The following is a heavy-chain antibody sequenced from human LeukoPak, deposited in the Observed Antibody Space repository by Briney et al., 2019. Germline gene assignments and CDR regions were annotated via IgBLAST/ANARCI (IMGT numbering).Heavy chain of an antibody. V-gene: IGHV3-23*01. CDR2: ISGSGGST. CDR3: AKDNSGSIYYYDSSGYYF. Sequence: GGSLRLSCAASGFTFSSYAMSWVRQAPGKGLEWVSAISGSGGSTYYADSVKGRFTISRDNSKNMLYLQVNSLRAEDTAVYYCAKDNSGSIYYYDSSGYYFWGQGTLVTVSS. D-gene: IGHD3-22*01. CDR1: GFTFSSYA. J-gene: IGHJ4*02.